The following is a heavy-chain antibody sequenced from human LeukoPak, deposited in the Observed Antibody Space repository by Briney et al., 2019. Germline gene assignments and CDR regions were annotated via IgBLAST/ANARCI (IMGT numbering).Heavy chain of an antibody. D-gene: IGHD3-3*01. J-gene: IGHJ6*03. V-gene: IGHV7-4-1*02. CDR1: GYTFTSYD. CDR2: INTNTGNP. Sequence: ASVKVSCKASGYTFTSYDMHWVRQAPGQGLEWMGWINTNTGNPTYAQGFTGRFVFSLDTSVSTAYLQISSLKAEDTAVYYCARGTYYDFWSGHYYYYMDVWGKGTTVTVSS. CDR3: ARGTYYDFWSGHYYYYMDV.